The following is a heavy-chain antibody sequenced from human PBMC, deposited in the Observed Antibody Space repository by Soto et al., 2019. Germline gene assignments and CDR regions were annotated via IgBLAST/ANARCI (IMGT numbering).Heavy chain of an antibody. CDR2: IYYSGST. V-gene: IGHV4-4*02. D-gene: IGHD3-10*01. Sequence: QVHLQESGPGLVKPSGTLSLTCGVSGGSISSINWWSWVRQTPGKGLEWIGEIYYSGSTNYNPSLTSRVTMSIDKSKNQFFLNLTSVTAAYTAVYYCARSSGVSATNWFDAWGQGTLVTVSS. CDR1: GGSISSINW. CDR3: ARSSGVSATNWFDA. J-gene: IGHJ5*02.